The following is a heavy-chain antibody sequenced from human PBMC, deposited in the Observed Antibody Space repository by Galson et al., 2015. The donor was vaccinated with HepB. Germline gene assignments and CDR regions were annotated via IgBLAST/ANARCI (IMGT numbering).Heavy chain of an antibody. CDR1: GFTFSSYA. V-gene: IGHV3-23*01. Sequence: SLRLSCAASGFTFSSYAMSWVRQAPGKGLEWVSAISGSGGSTSYADSVKGRFTISRDNSKNTLYLQMNSLRAEDTAVYYCAKDGFYHFSSWFDYWGQGTLVTVSS. CDR3: AKDGFYHFSSWFDY. CDR2: ISGSGGST. J-gene: IGHJ4*02. D-gene: IGHD3-3*02.